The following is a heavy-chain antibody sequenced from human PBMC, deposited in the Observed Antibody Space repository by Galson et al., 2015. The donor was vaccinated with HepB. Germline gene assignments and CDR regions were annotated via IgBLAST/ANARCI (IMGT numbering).Heavy chain of an antibody. CDR3: ARRSKTDCSGGICYSGGLDY. V-gene: IGHV5-51*01. CDR2: IYPGDSDT. D-gene: IGHD2-15*01. CDR1: GYSFTNYW. J-gene: IGHJ4*01. Sequence: QSGAEVKKPGESLKISCKGSGYSFTNYWIDWVRQMPGKGLEWMGVIYPGDSDTRYSPSFQGQVTISADRSISTAYLQWNSLKASDTAMYYCARRSKTDCSGGICYSGGLDYRGHGTLVTVSS.